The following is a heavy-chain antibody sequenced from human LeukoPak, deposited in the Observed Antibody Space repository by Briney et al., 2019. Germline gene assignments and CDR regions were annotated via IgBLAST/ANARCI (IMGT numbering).Heavy chain of an antibody. V-gene: IGHV4-59*08. CDR1: GGSISSYY. D-gene: IGHD2-21*02. CDR3: ARRIVVTATLSWFDP. Sequence: SSETLSLTCTVSGGSISSYYWSWIRQPPGKGLEWFGYIYYSGSTNYNPSLKSRITISVDTSKNQLSLKLSSVTAADTAVYYCARRIVVTATLSWFDPWGQGTLVTVSS. J-gene: IGHJ5*02. CDR2: IYYSGST.